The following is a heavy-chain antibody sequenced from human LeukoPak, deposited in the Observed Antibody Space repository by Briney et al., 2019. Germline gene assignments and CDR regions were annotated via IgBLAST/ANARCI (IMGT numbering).Heavy chain of an antibody. CDR1: RGTLITYA. D-gene: IGHD3-10*01. J-gene: IGHJ5*02. CDR2: IIPIFGTA. Sequence: ASVRVSSKASRGTLITYAISWVRQAPGRGGEWVGGIIPIFGTANYAQKFQGRVTITADESTSTAYMELSSLRSEDTAVYYCARDYYGAGSYENWFDPWGQGTLVTVSS. V-gene: IGHV1-69*13. CDR3: ARDYYGAGSYENWFDP.